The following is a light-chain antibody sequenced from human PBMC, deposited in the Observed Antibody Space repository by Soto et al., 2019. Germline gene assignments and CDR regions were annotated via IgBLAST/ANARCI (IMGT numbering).Light chain of an antibody. CDR2: TAS. Sequence: EIVMTQSPATLSVSPGERATLSCRASQGVRSNLAWYQQKPGQAPRPLIYTASTRATGVPARFSGSGSGTEFTLTISSLQSEDFAVYYCQQYNNGPPTFGQGTKVEIK. CDR3: QQYNNGPPT. CDR1: QGVRSN. V-gene: IGKV3-15*01. J-gene: IGKJ1*01.